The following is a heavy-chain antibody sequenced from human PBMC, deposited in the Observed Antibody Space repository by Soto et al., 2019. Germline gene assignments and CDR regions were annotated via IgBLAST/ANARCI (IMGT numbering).Heavy chain of an antibody. Sequence: QITLKESGPTLVKPTQTLTLTCTFSGFSLSTSGVGVGWIRQPPGKALEWLALIYWDDDKRYSPSLKSRLTITKETSKHPVVLTMNNMDPVDTATYSCAPISTTVANNYWGQGTLVTVSS. CDR1: GFSLSTSGVG. J-gene: IGHJ4*02. CDR3: APISTTVANNY. CDR2: IYWDDDK. D-gene: IGHD4-17*01. V-gene: IGHV2-5*02.